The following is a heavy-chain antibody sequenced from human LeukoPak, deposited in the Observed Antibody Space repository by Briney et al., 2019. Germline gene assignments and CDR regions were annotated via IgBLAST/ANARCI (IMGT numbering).Heavy chain of an antibody. D-gene: IGHD6-6*01. J-gene: IGHJ5*02. CDR2: VNLQGST. CDR3: ARDVGLTRPGFLSWFDP. V-gene: IGHV4-4*02. CDR1: GGSITQTNY. Sequence: SGTLSLTCDVSGGSITQTNYWTWVRQPPGKGLEWIGEVNLQGSTNYNPSLMRRVAISVDTSANHVSLQLTSVTAADTAVYYCARDVGLTRPGFLSWFDPWGQGTLVTVSS.